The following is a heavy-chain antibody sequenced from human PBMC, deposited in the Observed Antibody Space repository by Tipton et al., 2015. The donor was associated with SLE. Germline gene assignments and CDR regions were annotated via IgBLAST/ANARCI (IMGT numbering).Heavy chain of an antibody. CDR2: MYTSGST. V-gene: IGHV4-61*09. CDR1: GGSISSGSHY. D-gene: IGHD1-26*01. CDR3: ARDWSFSGRFDP. Sequence: TLSLTCTVSGGSISSGSHYWSWIRQPAGKGLEWIGDMYTSGSTDYNPSLKSRVNISVDTSKNQFSLKLNSVTAADTAVYYCARDWSFSGRFDPWGQGTLVTVSS. J-gene: IGHJ5*02.